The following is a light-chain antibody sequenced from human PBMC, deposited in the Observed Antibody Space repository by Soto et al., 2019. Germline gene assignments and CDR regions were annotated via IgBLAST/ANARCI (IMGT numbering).Light chain of an antibody. CDR1: QGIGSN. CDR2: DAS. V-gene: IGKV1D-13*01. Sequence: AIQLTQSPSSLSASEGDRVTITCRASQGIGSNLAWYHQKPGKPPKLLIYDASTLESGVPSRFSGSQSGTDFTLTISDLQPEDFATYYCQQFSYLPVAFGGGTKVEI. J-gene: IGKJ4*01. CDR3: QQFSYLPVA.